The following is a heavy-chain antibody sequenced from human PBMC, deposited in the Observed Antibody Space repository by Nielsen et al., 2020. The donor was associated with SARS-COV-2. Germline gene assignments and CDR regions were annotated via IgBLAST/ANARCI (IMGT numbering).Heavy chain of an antibody. J-gene: IGHJ6*03. CDR3: ARGFSGYQLLYSDYYYYYMDV. CDR2: IYYRGST. CDR1: GGSMLRSNSY. Sequence: SETLSLTCTVSGGSMLRSNSYWGRIRQPPGKGLEWIGSIYYRGSTSYNPSLKSRVTISVDTSKNQFSLKLSSVTAADTAVYYCARGFSGYQLLYSDYYYYYMDVWGKGTTVTVSS. V-gene: IGHV4-39*07. D-gene: IGHD2-2*02.